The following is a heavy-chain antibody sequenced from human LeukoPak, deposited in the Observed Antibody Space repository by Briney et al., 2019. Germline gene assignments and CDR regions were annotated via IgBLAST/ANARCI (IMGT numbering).Heavy chain of an antibody. Sequence: ASVKVSCKASGYTFTGYYMHWVRQAPGQGLEWMGWINPNSGGTNYAQKFQGRVTMTRDTSISPAYMELSSLRSDDTAVYYCARGTTVTTGLTQYYYYYGMDVWGQGTTVTVSS. CDR3: ARGTTVTTGLTQYYYYYGMDV. CDR2: INPNSGGT. J-gene: IGHJ6*02. D-gene: IGHD4-17*01. CDR1: GYTFTGYY. V-gene: IGHV1-2*02.